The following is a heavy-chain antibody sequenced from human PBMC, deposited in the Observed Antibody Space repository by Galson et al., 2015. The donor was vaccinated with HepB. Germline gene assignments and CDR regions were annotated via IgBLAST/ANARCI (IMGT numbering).Heavy chain of an antibody. D-gene: IGHD7-27*01. CDR2: ISYDGSNK. CDR1: GFTFSSYA. CDR3: ARDILGISPHAHDY. V-gene: IGHV3-30-3*01. J-gene: IGHJ4*02. Sequence: SLRLSCAASGFTFSSYAMHWVRQAPGKGLEWVAVISYDGSNKYYADSVKGRFTISRDNSKNTLYLQMNSLRAEDTAVYYCARDILGISPHAHDYWGQGTLVTVSS.